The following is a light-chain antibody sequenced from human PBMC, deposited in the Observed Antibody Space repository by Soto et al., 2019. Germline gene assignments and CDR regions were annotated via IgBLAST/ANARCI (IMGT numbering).Light chain of an antibody. CDR2: AAS. CDR1: QDISNY. V-gene: IGKV1-39*01. J-gene: IGKJ1*01. Sequence: IQVTQSPSSLSASVGDRVTITCQASQDISNYLNWYHQKPGKAPKLLIYAASSLQSGVPSRFSGSGSGTDFTLTISSLQPEDFATYYCQQSYSTPWTFGQGTTGDIK. CDR3: QQSYSTPWT.